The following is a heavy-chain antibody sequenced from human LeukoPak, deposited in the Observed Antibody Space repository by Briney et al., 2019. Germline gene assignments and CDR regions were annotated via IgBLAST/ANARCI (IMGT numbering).Heavy chain of an antibody. D-gene: IGHD3-10*01. CDR3: AREKMVRGVIANDAFDI. Sequence: GASVKVSCKASGYTFTSYGISWLRQAPGQGLEWMGWISAYNGNTNYAQKLQGRVTMTTDTSTSTAYTELRSLRSDDTAVYYCAREKMVRGVIANDAFDIWGQGQWSPSLQ. V-gene: IGHV1-18*01. J-gene: IGHJ3*02. CDR2: ISAYNGNT. CDR1: GYTFTSYG.